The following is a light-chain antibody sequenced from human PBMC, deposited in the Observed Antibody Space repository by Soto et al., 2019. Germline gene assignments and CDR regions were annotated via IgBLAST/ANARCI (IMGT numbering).Light chain of an antibody. Sequence: DIQMTQSPSTLSASVGDRVTITGRATQSIDILLAWYQQKPGKAPNLLIYKASILESGVPSRFSGSASGTEFTLTISSLQPDDFASYYCQQYYRYPWTFGQGTKVEIK. J-gene: IGKJ1*01. CDR2: KAS. V-gene: IGKV1-5*03. CDR1: QSIDIL. CDR3: QQYYRYPWT.